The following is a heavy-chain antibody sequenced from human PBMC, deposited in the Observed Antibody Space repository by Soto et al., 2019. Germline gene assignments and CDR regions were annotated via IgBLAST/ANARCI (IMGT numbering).Heavy chain of an antibody. J-gene: IGHJ4*02. Sequence: PSETLSLTCAVSGGSISSSNWWSWVRQPPGKGLEWIGEIYHSGSTNYNPSLKSRVTISVDKSKNQFSLKLSSVTAADTAVYYCASHFRIGYCSGGSCYSQDYWGQGTLVTVSS. CDR2: IYHSGST. CDR1: GGSISSSNW. D-gene: IGHD2-15*01. CDR3: ASHFRIGYCSGGSCYSQDY. V-gene: IGHV4-4*02.